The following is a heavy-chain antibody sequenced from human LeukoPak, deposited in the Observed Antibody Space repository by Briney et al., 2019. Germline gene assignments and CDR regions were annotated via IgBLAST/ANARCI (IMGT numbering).Heavy chain of an antibody. J-gene: IGHJ4*02. Sequence: ASVTLSCTASGYIVTSHGISWVRQATGQGLEWMGWISAYNGNTNYTQKLQGRITLTTNTSTSTVYMEVRSLRSDDTAVYYCAKGGDYSNSGYDHWGQGTLVAVAS. CDR2: ISAYNGNT. CDR3: AKGGDYSNSGYDH. CDR1: GYIVTSHG. V-gene: IGHV1-18*01. D-gene: IGHD4-11*01.